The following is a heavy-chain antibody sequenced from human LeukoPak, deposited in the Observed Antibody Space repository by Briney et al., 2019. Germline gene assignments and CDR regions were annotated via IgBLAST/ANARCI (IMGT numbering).Heavy chain of an antibody. Sequence: ASVKVSCKASGYTFTSYDINWVRQATGQGLEWMGWISAYNGNTNYAQKLQGRVTMTTDTSTSTAYMELRSLRSDDTAVYYCASYGYVWGSSLGYWGQGTLVTVSS. D-gene: IGHD3-16*01. CDR3: ASYGYVWGSSLGY. V-gene: IGHV1-18*01. J-gene: IGHJ4*02. CDR1: GYTFTSYD. CDR2: ISAYNGNT.